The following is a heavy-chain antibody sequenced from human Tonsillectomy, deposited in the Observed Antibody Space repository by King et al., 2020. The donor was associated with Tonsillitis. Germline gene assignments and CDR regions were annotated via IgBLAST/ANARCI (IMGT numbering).Heavy chain of an antibody. J-gene: IGHJ4*02. CDR2: ISGSGGST. D-gene: IGHD5-24*01. CDR1: GFTFSSYA. V-gene: IGHV3-23*04. Sequence: VQLVESGGGLVQPGGSLRLSCAASGFTFSSYAMSWVRQAPGKRLEWVSSISGSGGSTYYADSVKGRFTISRDNSKNSLYVQMNSWRGEDTAVYYCAKARYVATIEIFDYWGQGTLVTVSS. CDR3: AKARYVATIEIFDY.